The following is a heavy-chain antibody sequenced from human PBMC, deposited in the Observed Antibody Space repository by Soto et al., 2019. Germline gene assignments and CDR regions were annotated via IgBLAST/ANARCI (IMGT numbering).Heavy chain of an antibody. CDR1: GFTFSSYG. D-gene: IGHD3-16*02. CDR2: IWYDGSNK. J-gene: IGHJ4*02. CDR3: ARGTEYDYIWGSYRPPVD. V-gene: IGHV3-33*01. Sequence: PGGSLRLSCAASGFTFSSYGMHWVRQAPGKGLEWVAVIWYDGSNKYYADSVKGRFTISRDNSKNTLYLQMNSLRAEDTAVYYCARGTEYDYIWGSYRPPVDWGQGTLVTVSS.